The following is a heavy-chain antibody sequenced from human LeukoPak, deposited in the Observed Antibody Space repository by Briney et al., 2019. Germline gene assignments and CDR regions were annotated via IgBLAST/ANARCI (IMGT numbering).Heavy chain of an antibody. CDR3: ARADSSGWYRS. J-gene: IGHJ4*02. CDR2: IWYDGSNK. Sequence: PGGSLRLACAASGFTFSSYGMHWVRQAPGKGLEWVAVIWYDGSNKYYADSVKGRFTISRDNSKNTLYLQMNSLRAEDTAVYYCARADSSGWYRSWGQGTLVTVSS. CDR1: GFTFSSYG. D-gene: IGHD6-19*01. V-gene: IGHV3-33*01.